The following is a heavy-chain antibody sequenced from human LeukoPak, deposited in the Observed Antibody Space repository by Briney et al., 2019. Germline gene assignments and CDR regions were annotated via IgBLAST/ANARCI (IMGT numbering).Heavy chain of an antibody. CDR3: ARDNALEGEPFDI. J-gene: IGHJ3*02. CDR2: ISSSGSTI. CDR1: GFTFSSYE. Sequence: GGSLRLSCAASGFTFSSYEMNWVRQAPGKGLEWVSYISSSGSTIYYADSVKGRFTISRDNAKNSLYLQMNSLRAEDTAVYYCARDNALEGEPFDIWGQGQWSPSLQ. V-gene: IGHV3-48*03. D-gene: IGHD1-1*01.